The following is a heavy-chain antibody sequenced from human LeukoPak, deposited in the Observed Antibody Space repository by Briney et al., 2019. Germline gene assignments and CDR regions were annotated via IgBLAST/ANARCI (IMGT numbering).Heavy chain of an antibody. V-gene: IGHV3-30*18. Sequence: GGSLRLSCAASGFTFSSYGMHWVRQAPGEGLEWVAVISYDGSNKYYADSVKGRFTISRDNSKNTLYLQMNSLRAEDTAVYYCAKGGYCTNGVCYTYYYYYGMDVWGQGTTVTVSS. CDR3: AKGGYCTNGVCYTYYYYYGMDV. CDR2: ISYDGSNK. D-gene: IGHD2-8*01. CDR1: GFTFSSYG. J-gene: IGHJ6*02.